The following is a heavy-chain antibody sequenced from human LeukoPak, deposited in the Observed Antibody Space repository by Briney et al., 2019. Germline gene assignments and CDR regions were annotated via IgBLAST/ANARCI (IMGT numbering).Heavy chain of an antibody. CDR3: AKDTAMARADAFDI. J-gene: IGHJ3*02. V-gene: IGHV3-23*01. D-gene: IGHD5-18*01. CDR2: ISGSGGST. CDR1: GFTFSNYA. Sequence: GGSLRLPCAASGFTFSNYAMSWVRQAPGKGLEWVSAISGSGGSTYYADSVKGRFTVSRDNAKNSLYLQMNSLRAEDMAVYYCAKDTAMARADAFDIWGQGTMVTVSS.